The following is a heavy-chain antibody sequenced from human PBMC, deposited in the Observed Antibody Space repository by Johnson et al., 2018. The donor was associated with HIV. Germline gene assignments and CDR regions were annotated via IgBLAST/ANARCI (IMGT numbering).Heavy chain of an antibody. CDR1: GFTFSSYA. Sequence: VQLVESGGGVVQPGRSLRLSCAASGFTFSSYAMHWVRQAPGKGLEWVAVISYDGSNKYYADSVKGRFTIYRDNSKNTLYLQMNSLRAEDTAVYYCARDNGYYYDSSGSRNAFDIWGQGTMVTVSS. V-gene: IGHV3-30-3*01. J-gene: IGHJ3*02. CDR3: ARDNGYYYDSSGSRNAFDI. CDR2: ISYDGSNK. D-gene: IGHD3-22*01.